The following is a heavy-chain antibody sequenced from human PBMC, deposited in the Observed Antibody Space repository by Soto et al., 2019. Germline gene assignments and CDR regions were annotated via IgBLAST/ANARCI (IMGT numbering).Heavy chain of an antibody. V-gene: IGHV1-8*01. CDR3: ARGLLWFGELLHGGMYV. Sequence: QVQLVQSGAEVKKPGASVKVSCKASGYTFTSYDINWVRQATGQGLEWMGWMNPNSGNTGYAQKFQGRVTMTRNTSXSXVYMELSSLRSEDTAVYYCARGLLWFGELLHGGMYVWGQGTTVTVSS. CDR2: MNPNSGNT. D-gene: IGHD3-10*01. J-gene: IGHJ6*02. CDR1: GYTFTSYD.